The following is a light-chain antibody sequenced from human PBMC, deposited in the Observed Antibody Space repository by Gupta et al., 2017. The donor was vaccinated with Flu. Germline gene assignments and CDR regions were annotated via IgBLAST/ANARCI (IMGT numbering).Light chain of an antibody. CDR2: EVS. J-gene: IGLJ2*01. V-gene: IGLV2-14*01. CDR1: NSDVGGYNY. CDR3: SSYTSSSTV. Sequence: GTNSDVGGYNYVSWYQQHPGKAPKLLIYEVSYRPSGVSDRFSGSKSGNTASLTISGLQAEDEADYYCSSYTSSSTVFGGGTKPTVL.